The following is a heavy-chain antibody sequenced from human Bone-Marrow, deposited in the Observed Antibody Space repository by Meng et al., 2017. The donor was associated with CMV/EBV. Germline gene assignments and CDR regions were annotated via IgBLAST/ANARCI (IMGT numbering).Heavy chain of an antibody. CDR2: ISSSSSTI. J-gene: IGHJ4*02. Sequence: GESLKISCAASGFTFSSYSMNWVRQAPGKGLEWVSYISSSSSTIYYADSVKGRFTISRDNAKNSLYLQMNSLRAEDTAVYYCAKVLGRSSNWGQGTLVTVSS. CDR3: AKVLGRSSN. D-gene: IGHD6-19*01. CDR1: GFTFSSYS. V-gene: IGHV3-48*04.